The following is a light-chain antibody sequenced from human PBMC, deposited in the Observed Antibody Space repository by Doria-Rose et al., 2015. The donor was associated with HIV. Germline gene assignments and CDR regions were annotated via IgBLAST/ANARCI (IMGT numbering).Light chain of an antibody. J-gene: IGKJ1*01. CDR3: QQYYSYPPS. Sequence: AIRMTQSPSSLSASTGDRVTITCRASQDISNYLAWYQQKPGKAPKFLIYAAPTLQSGVPSRCSGSGSGTDFSLTISYLQSEDFATYYCQQYYSYPPSFGQGTKVEVK. CDR2: AAP. CDR1: QDISNY. V-gene: IGKV1-8*01.